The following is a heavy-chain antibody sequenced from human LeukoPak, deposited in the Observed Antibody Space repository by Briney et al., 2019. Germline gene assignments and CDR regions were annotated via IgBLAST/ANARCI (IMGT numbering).Heavy chain of an antibody. J-gene: IGHJ4*02. D-gene: IGHD1-1*01. V-gene: IGHV3-21*04. Sequence: GGSLRLSCAASGFTFSSYSMNWVRQAPGKGLEWVSSISSSSSHIYYADSVKGRFTISRDNAENSLYLQMNSLRAEDTAVYYCAKDRLATGTPSPFDYWGQGTLVTVSS. CDR3: AKDRLATGTPSPFDY. CDR1: GFTFSSYS. CDR2: ISSSSSHI.